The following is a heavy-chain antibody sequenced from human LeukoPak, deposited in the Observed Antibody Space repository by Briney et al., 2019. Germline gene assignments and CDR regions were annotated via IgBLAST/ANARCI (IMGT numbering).Heavy chain of an antibody. CDR1: RGTFSSYA. V-gene: IGHV1-69*05. CDR2: IIPIFVTA. CDR3: ARDQPGYSYGFSWFDP. J-gene: IGHJ5*02. D-gene: IGHD5-18*01. Sequence: VSSLKVSCKASRGTFSSYAISWVPQAPGQGLEWMGRIIPIFVTANYAQKFQGRVTITTDESPSTAYMELSSLRSEDTAVYYCARDQPGYSYGFSWFDPWGQGTLVTVSS.